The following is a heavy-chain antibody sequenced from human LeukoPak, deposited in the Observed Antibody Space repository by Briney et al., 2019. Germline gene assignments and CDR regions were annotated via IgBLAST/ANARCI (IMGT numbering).Heavy chain of an antibody. CDR1: GFTFSSYS. CDR2: ISSSGSYI. J-gene: IGHJ4*02. Sequence: RGSLRLSCAASGFTFSSYSMNWVRQAPGKGLEWVSSISSSGSYIYYADSMNGRFTISRDNAKNSLYLQMDSLRAEDTAVYYCAKEDYGDLYFDYWGPGTLVTVSS. D-gene: IGHD4-17*01. V-gene: IGHV3-21*01. CDR3: AKEDYGDLYFDY.